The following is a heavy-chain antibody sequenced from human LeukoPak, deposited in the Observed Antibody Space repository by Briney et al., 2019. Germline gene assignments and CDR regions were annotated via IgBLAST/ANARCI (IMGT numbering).Heavy chain of an antibody. Sequence: PSQTLSLTCTVSGGSISSGDYYWSWIRQPPGKGLEWIGYIYYSGSTYYNPSLKSRVTISVDTSKNQFSLKLSSVTAADMAVYYCARVSSSYPFYYFDYWGQGTLVTVSS. CDR3: ARVSSSYPFYYFDY. CDR1: GGSISSGDYY. D-gene: IGHD6-6*01. V-gene: IGHV4-30-4*08. J-gene: IGHJ4*02. CDR2: IYYSGST.